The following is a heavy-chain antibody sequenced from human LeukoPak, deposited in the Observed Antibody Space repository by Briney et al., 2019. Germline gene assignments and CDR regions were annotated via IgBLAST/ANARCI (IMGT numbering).Heavy chain of an antibody. J-gene: IGHJ4*02. CDR2: ISGSGGST. CDR3: AKAPWRVPWFDY. Sequence: GGSLRLSCAASGLTFSSYAMSWVRQAPGKGLEWVSAISGSGGSTYYADSVKGRFTISRDNSKNTLYLQMNSLRAEDTAVYYCAKAPWRVPWFDYWGQGTLVTVSS. CDR1: GLTFSSYA. V-gene: IGHV3-23*01.